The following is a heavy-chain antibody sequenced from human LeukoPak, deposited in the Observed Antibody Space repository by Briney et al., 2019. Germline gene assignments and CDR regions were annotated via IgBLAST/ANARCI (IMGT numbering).Heavy chain of an antibody. V-gene: IGHV3-33*01. Sequence: QSGGSLRLSCAASGFTFSSYGMHWVRQAPGKGLEWVAVIRYDGSNKYYADSVKGRFTISRDNSKNTLYLQMNSLRAEDTAVYYCARGGYDYVWGSYRYTRGVFDYWGQGTLVTVSS. CDR1: GFTFSSYG. D-gene: IGHD3-16*02. CDR2: IRYDGSNK. J-gene: IGHJ4*02. CDR3: ARGGYDYVWGSYRYTRGVFDY.